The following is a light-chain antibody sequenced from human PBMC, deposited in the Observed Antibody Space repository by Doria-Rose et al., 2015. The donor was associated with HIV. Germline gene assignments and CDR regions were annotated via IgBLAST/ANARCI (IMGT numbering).Light chain of an antibody. CDR2: WAS. CDR1: QSLLYTSKNY. J-gene: IGKJ3*01. V-gene: IGKV4-1*01. Sequence: VLTQPPESLGMSLGERATLNCKSNQSLLYTSKNYLAWYQQKPGQPPKLLIDWASTRQSGVTARFSGSGSGTDFTLTISSLEAEDVAVYYCQQYYDTPSFGPGTTVDIK. CDR3: QQYYDTPS.